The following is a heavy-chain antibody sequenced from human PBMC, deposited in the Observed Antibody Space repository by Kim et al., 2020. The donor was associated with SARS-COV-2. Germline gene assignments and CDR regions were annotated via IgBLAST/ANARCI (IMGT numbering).Heavy chain of an antibody. V-gene: IGHV4-39*07. CDR2: IYYSGST. Sequence: SETLSLTCTVSGGPISSSSYYWGWIRQPPGKGLEWIGSIYYSGSTYYNPSLKSRVTISVDTSKNQFSLKLSSVTAADTAVYYCARSSWPDAFDIWGKGTMVTVSS. D-gene: IGHD6-13*01. J-gene: IGHJ3*02. CDR1: GGPISSSSYY. CDR3: ARSSWPDAFDI.